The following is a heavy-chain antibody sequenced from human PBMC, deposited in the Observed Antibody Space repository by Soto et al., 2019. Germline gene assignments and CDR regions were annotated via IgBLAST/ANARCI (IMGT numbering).Heavy chain of an antibody. CDR2: IWYDGSKE. CDR1: GFTVSGYG. Sequence: QVQLVESGGGVVQPGRSLRLSCAASGFTVSGYGMHWVRQAPGKGLEWVAVIWYDGSKEYYADSVKGRFTISRDSSKNTLYLQMNSLRDEDTAVYYCARDRNNHFDYWGQGTPVTVSS. V-gene: IGHV3-33*01. D-gene: IGHD1-1*01. CDR3: ARDRNNHFDY. J-gene: IGHJ4*02.